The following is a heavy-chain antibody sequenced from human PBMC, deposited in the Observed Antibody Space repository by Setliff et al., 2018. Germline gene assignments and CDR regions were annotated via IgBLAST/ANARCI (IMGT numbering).Heavy chain of an antibody. CDR3: ARGHCSSGECPNYFDP. J-gene: IGHJ5*02. CDR2: INYSGST. D-gene: IGHD2-15*01. CDR1: GDSLSSGTQY. Sequence: SETLSLTCSVLGDSLSSGTQYWAWIRQPPGKGLEWIGNINYSGSTYYNPSLKSQVTMSVDASKNQVSLKVTSVTAEDTAVYYCARGHCSSGECPNYFDPWGQGTQVTVSS. V-gene: IGHV4-39*01.